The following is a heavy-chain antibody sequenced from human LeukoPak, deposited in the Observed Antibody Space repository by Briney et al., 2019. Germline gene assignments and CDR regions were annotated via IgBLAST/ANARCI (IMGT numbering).Heavy chain of an antibody. CDR2: FDPEDGET. V-gene: IGHV1-24*01. CDR3: AILFRPQQQLVLYDAFDI. D-gene: IGHD6-13*01. J-gene: IGHJ3*02. Sequence: ASVKVSCKVSGYTLTELSMHWVRQAPGKGLEWMGGFDPEDGETIYAQKFQGRVTITEDTSTDTAYMELSSLRSEDTAVYYCAILFRPQQQLVLYDAFDIWGQGTMVTVSS. CDR1: GYTLTELS.